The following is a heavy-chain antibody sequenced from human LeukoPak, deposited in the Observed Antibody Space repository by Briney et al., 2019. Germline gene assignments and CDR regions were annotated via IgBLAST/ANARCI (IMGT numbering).Heavy chain of an antibody. J-gene: IGHJ4*02. V-gene: IGHV1-2*02. CDR2: INPNSGGT. Sequence: GASVKVSCKASGYTFTGYYMHWVRQAPGQGLEWMGWINPNSGGTNYAQKFQGRVTMTRDTSISTAYMELSRLRSDDTAVYYCARDGYPYYYYDSSGEEYYFDYWGQGTLVTVSS. CDR1: GYTFTGYY. D-gene: IGHD3-22*01. CDR3: ARDGYPYYYYDSSGEEYYFDY.